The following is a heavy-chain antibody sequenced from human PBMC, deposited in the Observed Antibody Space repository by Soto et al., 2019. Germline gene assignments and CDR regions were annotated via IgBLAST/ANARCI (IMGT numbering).Heavy chain of an antibody. CDR1: GFTFSSYW. J-gene: IGHJ4*02. CDR2: INSDGSST. Sequence: EVQLVESGGGLVQPGASLRLSCAASGFTFSSYWMHWVRQAPGKGLVWVSRINSDGSSTSYADSVKGRFTISRDNAKNTLYLQMNSLRAEDTAVYYCASVFGDTAMDNEFHYWGQGTLVTVSS. V-gene: IGHV3-74*01. D-gene: IGHD5-18*01. CDR3: ASVFGDTAMDNEFHY.